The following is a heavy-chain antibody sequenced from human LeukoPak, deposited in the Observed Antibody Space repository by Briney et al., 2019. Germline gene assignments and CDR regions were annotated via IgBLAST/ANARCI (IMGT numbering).Heavy chain of an antibody. CDR1: GFTFSSYS. Sequence: PGGSLRLSCAASGFTFSSYSMNWVRQAPGKGLEWVGRIKSKTDGGTRDYAAPVKGRFTISRDDSKNTLYLQMNSLKTEDTAVYYCTTDLVDTVMVGDYWGQGTLVTVSS. CDR3: TTDLVDTVMVGDY. V-gene: IGHV3-15*01. CDR2: IKSKTDGGTR. J-gene: IGHJ4*02. D-gene: IGHD5-18*01.